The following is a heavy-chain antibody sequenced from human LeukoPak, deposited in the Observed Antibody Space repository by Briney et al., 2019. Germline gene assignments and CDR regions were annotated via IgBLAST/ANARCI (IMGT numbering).Heavy chain of an antibody. CDR2: ISGSGGST. Sequence: GGSLRLSCAVSGFTFSSYAMNWVRQAPGKGLEWVSAISGSGGSTYYADAVKGRFTISRDKSKNTLYLQMNSLRAEDTAVYYCARGPATFDYWGQGTLVTVSS. J-gene: IGHJ4*02. CDR1: GFTFSSYA. D-gene: IGHD2-2*01. V-gene: IGHV3-23*01. CDR3: ARGPATFDY.